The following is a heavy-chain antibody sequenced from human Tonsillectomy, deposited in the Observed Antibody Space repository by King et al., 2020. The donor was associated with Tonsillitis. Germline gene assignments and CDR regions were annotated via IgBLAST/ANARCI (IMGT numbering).Heavy chain of an antibody. Sequence: VQLVESGGGLVQPGGSLKLSCAASGFTFSGSAMHWVRQTSGKGLEWVGRIRSKANSYATVYAASVKGRYTMSRDDSRNTAYLQMNSLKTEDPAVYYCTSRVIVGAATGDDPWGQGTLVTVSS. D-gene: IGHD1-26*01. CDR2: IRSKANSYAT. J-gene: IGHJ5*02. CDR3: TSRVIVGAATGDDP. V-gene: IGHV3-73*01. CDR1: GFTFSGSA.